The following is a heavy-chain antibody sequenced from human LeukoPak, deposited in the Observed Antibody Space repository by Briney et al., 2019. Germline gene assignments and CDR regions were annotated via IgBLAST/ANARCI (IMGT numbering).Heavy chain of an antibody. CDR1: GGSISSSSYY. J-gene: IGHJ3*02. CDR2: IYYSGST. Sequence: SETLSLTCTVSGGSISSSSYYWGWIRQPPGKGLEWIGSIYYSGSTYYNPSPKSRVTISVDTSKNQLSLKLSSVTAADTAVYYCARWDYMDEGWAFDIWGQGTMVTVSS. D-gene: IGHD4-11*01. V-gene: IGHV4-39*01. CDR3: ARWDYMDEGWAFDI.